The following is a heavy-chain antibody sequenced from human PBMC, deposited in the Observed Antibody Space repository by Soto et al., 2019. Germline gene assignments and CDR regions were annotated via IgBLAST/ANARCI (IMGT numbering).Heavy chain of an antibody. CDR3: ARLDCSSTSCYVGNDAFDI. V-gene: IGHV1-18*01. J-gene: IGHJ3*02. CDR1: GYTFTSYG. Sequence: VASVKVSCKASGYTFTSYGISWVRQAPGQGLEWMGWISAYNGNTNYAQKLQGRVTMTTDTSTSTAYMELRSLRSDDTAVYYCARLDCSSTSCYVGNDAFDIWGQGTMVTVS. D-gene: IGHD2-2*01. CDR2: ISAYNGNT.